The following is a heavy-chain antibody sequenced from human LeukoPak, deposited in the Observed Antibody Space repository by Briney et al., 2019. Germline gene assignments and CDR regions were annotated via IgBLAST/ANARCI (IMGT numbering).Heavy chain of an antibody. CDR3: ASSYGDYRYYFDY. V-gene: IGHV3-48*02. CDR2: ISSSSSTI. Sequence: PGGSLRLSCAAFGFSFSSYSMNWVRQAPGKGLEWVSYISSSSSTIYYADSVKGRFTISRDNAKNSLYLQMNSLRDEDTAVYYCASSYGDYRYYFDYWGQGTLVTVSS. CDR1: GFSFSSYS. D-gene: IGHD4-17*01. J-gene: IGHJ4*02.